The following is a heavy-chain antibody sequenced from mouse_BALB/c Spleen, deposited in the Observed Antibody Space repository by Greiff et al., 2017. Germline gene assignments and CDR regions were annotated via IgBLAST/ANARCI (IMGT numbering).Heavy chain of an antibody. CDR3: ALNFYFDF. CDR2: INPSNGRT. CDR1: GYTFTNYW. J-gene: IGHJ2*01. V-gene: IGHV1S81*02. Sequence: QVQLQQPGAELVKPGASVKLSCKASGYTFTNYWMHWVKQRPGQGLEWIGEINPSNGRTNYNEKFKSKATLTVDKSSSTAYMQLSSLTSEDSAVYYCALNFYFDFWRQGTTLTVSS. D-gene: IGHD1-3*01.